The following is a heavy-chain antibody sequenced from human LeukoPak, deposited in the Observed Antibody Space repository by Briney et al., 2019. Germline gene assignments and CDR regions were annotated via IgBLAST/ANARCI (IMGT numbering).Heavy chain of an antibody. V-gene: IGHV3-74*01. CDR1: GFTFSSYA. Sequence: GGSLRLSCAASGFTFSSYAMSWVRQAPGKGLEWVSRINSDGSSTSYADSVKGRFTISRDNAKNTLYLQMNSLRAEDTAVYYCAREKRGGGDYVRYFDLWGRGTLVTVSS. D-gene: IGHD4-17*01. J-gene: IGHJ2*01. CDR3: AREKRGGGDYVRYFDL. CDR2: INSDGSST.